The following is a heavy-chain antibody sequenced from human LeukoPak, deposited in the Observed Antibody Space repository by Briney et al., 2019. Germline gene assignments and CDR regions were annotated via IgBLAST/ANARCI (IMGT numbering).Heavy chain of an antibody. CDR1: GGSIKDSD. CDR2: IYTSGRT. CDR3: AREFYGGQPAY. Sequence: SETLSLTCTDSGGSIKDSDWSWIRQPAGKGLEWIGRIYTSGRTNYNPSLKSRVTMSLDTSKNQFSLKLTSVTAADTAVYYCAREFYGGQPAYWGQGTLVTVSS. D-gene: IGHD4-23*01. J-gene: IGHJ4*02. V-gene: IGHV4-4*07.